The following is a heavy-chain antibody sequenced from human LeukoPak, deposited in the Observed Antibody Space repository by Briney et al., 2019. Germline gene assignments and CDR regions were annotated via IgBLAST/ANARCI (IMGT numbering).Heavy chain of an antibody. V-gene: IGHV4-61*08. Sequence: SGPALVKPTQTLTLTCTFSEFSLSTSGMCVSWIRQPPGKGLEWIGYIYYSGSTNYNPSLKSRVTMSVDTSQNQLSLKLSSVTAADTAMYYCARGSAANSLSWGQGTLVTVSS. CDR1: EFSLSTSGMC. J-gene: IGHJ5*02. D-gene: IGHD6-13*01. CDR2: IYYSGST. CDR3: ARGSAANSLS.